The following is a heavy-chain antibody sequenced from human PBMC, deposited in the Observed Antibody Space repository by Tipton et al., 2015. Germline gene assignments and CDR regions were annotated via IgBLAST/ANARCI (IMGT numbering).Heavy chain of an antibody. Sequence: TLSLTCTVSSDSINKYYWTWVRQPPGKGPEWIGEINHSGTTNYSPSLKSRVTISVDESKNEFSLRLNSVTVADTAVYYCARGVGGIFEYWGQGALVTVSS. J-gene: IGHJ4*02. CDR2: INHSGTT. D-gene: IGHD3-16*01. CDR3: ARGVGGIFEY. V-gene: IGHV4-4*02. CDR1: SDSINKYY.